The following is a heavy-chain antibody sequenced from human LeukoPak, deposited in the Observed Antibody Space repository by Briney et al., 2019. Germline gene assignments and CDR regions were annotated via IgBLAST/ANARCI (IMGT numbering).Heavy chain of an antibody. V-gene: IGHV4-31*03. CDR1: GGSISSGGYY. CDR2: IYYSGST. Sequence: SETLSLTCTVSGGSISSGGYYWSWIRQHPGKGLEWIGYIYYSGSTYYNPTLKSRVTISVDTSKNQFSLKLSSVTAADTAVYYCARDHAYYYGMDVWGQGTTVTVSS. J-gene: IGHJ6*02. CDR3: ARDHAYYYGMDV.